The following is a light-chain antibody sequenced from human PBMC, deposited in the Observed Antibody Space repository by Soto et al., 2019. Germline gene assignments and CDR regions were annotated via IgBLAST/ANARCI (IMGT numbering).Light chain of an antibody. CDR2: DAS. CDR3: QQYNTYSS. Sequence: DLQMTQSPFTLSASVGDRVTITCRASQSISNWLAWYQQKPGRAPKLLIYDASSLQSGVPSRFSGSGSGTEFTLTISSLQPDDFATYYCQQYNTYSSFGQGTKLEIK. CDR1: QSISNW. J-gene: IGKJ2*01. V-gene: IGKV1-5*01.